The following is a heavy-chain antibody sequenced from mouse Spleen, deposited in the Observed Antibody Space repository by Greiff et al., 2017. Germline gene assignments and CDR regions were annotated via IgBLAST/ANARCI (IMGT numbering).Heavy chain of an antibody. CDR3: AKLYDYGGDY. CDR2: IWRGGST. CDR1: GFSLTSYG. Sequence: VKLVESGPSLVQPSQSLSITCTVSGFSLTSYGVHWVRQSPGKGLEWLGVIWRGGSTDYNAAFMSRLSITKDNSKSQVFFKMNSLQADDTAIYYCAKLYDYGGDYWGQGTSVTVSS. V-gene: IGHV2-5-1*01. J-gene: IGHJ4*01. D-gene: IGHD2-4*01.